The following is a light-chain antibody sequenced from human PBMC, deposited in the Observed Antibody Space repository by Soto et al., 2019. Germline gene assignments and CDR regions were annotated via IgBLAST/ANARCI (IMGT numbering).Light chain of an antibody. V-gene: IGKV1-33*01. CDR2: DAS. CDR1: QDISNY. CDR3: QQYDNLPALT. J-gene: IGKJ4*01. Sequence: DIQMTQSASSRSASVGDRVTITCQASQDISNYLNWYQQKPGKAPKLLIYDASNLETGVPSRFSGSGSGTDFTFTISSLQPEDIATYYCQQYDNLPALTFGGGTKVDIK.